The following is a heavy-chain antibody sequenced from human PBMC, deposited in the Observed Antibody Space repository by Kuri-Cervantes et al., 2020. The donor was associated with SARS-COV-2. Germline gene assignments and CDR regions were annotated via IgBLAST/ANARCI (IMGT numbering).Heavy chain of an antibody. Sequence: SETLSLTCAVYGGSFSGYYWSWIRQPPGKGLEWIGEINHSGSTNYNPSLKSRVTISVDTSKHQLSLKLSSVTAAYTAVYYCAGSPGGVFDCWGQGTLVTVSS. CDR3: AGSPGGVFDC. CDR1: GGSFSGYY. D-gene: IGHD3-16*01. CDR2: INHSGST. J-gene: IGHJ4*02. V-gene: IGHV4-34*01.